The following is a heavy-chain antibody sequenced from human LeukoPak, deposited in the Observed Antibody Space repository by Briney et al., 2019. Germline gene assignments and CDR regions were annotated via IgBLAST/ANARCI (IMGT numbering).Heavy chain of an antibody. J-gene: IGHJ4*02. V-gene: IGHV4-39*02. D-gene: IGHD3-10*01. CDR3: ARAMVRDYYFDY. CDR2: IYYSGST. CDR1: GGSISSGDYY. Sequence: SETLSLTCTVSGGSISSGDYYWGWIRQPPGKGLEWIGSIYYSGSTNYNPSLKSRVTISVDTSKNHFSLRLSSVTAADTAVYYCARAMVRDYYFDYWGQGTLVTVSS.